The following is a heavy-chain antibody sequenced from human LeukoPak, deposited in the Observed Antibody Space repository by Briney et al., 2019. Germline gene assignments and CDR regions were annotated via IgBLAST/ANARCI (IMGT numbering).Heavy chain of an antibody. Sequence: GGSLRLSCSASGFTFSDHYISWIRQTPGKGLEWISYISGTGTTIYSADSLKGRFTISRDNAKNSLCLQMNSLRAEDTAVYYCARRAGHSYFDYWGQGTLVTVSS. CDR1: GFTFSDHY. CDR3: ARRAGHSYFDY. V-gene: IGHV3-11*01. CDR2: ISGTGTTI. J-gene: IGHJ4*02.